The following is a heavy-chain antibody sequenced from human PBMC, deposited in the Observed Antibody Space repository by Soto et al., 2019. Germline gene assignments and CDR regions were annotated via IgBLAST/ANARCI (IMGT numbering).Heavy chain of an antibody. CDR3: AKFEWTLGLRFYYYGMDV. Sequence: EVQLLESGGGLVQPGGSLRLSCAASGFTFSSYAMSWVRQAPGKGLEWVSAISGSGGSTYYADSVKGRFTISRDNSKNTLYLQMNSLRAEDTAVYYCAKFEWTLGLRFYYYGMDVWGQGTTVTVSS. CDR1: GFTFSSYA. J-gene: IGHJ6*02. D-gene: IGHD3-16*01. V-gene: IGHV3-23*01. CDR2: ISGSGGST.